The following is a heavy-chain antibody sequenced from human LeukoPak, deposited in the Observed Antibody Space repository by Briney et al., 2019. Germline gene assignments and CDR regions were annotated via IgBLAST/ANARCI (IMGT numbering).Heavy chain of an antibody. D-gene: IGHD3-10*01. V-gene: IGHV3-30*04. CDR2: ISYDGSNK. J-gene: IGHJ3*02. CDR1: GFTFSSYA. Sequence: PGGSLRLSCAASGFTFSSYAMHRVRQAPGKGLEWVAVISYDGSNKYYADSVKSRFTISRDNSKNTLYLQMNSLRAEDTAVYYCASGGSPVGAFDIWGQGTMVTVSS. CDR3: ASGGSPVGAFDI.